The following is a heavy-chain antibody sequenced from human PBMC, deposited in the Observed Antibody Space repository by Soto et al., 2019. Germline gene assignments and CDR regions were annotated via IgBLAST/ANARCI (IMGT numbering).Heavy chain of an antibody. J-gene: IGHJ2*01. D-gene: IGHD4-17*01. CDR1: GGSISSYY. CDR2: IYYSGRT. V-gene: IGHV4-59*01. Sequence: QVQLQESGPGLVKPSETLSLTCTVSGGSISSYYWSWIRQPPGKGLEWIGYIYYSGRTNYNPSLKSRVTIPVDTSRKQFSLKLSSVTAADTAVYYCASYGDYAWYFDLWGRGTLVTVSS. CDR3: ASYGDYAWYFDL.